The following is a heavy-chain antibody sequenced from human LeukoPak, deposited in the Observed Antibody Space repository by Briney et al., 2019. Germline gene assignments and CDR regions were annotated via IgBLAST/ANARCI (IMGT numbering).Heavy chain of an antibody. CDR3: ARDPYSGDYVWGSYRSLDY. V-gene: IGHV3-21*01. CDR1: GFTFSSYS. Sequence: GGSLRLSCAASGFTFSSYSMNWVRQAPGKGLEWVSSISSSSSYIYYADSVKGRFTISRDNAKNSLYLQMNSLRAEDTAVYYCARDPYSGDYVWGSYRSLDYWGQGTLVTVSS. J-gene: IGHJ4*02. CDR2: ISSSSSYI. D-gene: IGHD3-16*02.